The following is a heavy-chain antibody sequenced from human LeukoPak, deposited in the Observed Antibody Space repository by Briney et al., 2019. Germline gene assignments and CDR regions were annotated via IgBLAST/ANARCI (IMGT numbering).Heavy chain of an antibody. J-gene: IGHJ4*02. CDR1: GYTFTSYG. CDR2: ISAYNGNT. CDR3: ARVDRITGTRRPKGY. Sequence: ASVKVSCKASGYTFTSYGISWVRQAPGQGLEWMGWISAYNGNTNYAQKLQGRVTMTTDTSTSTAYMELRSLRSDDTAVYYCARVDRITGTRRPKGYWGQGTLVTVSS. D-gene: IGHD1-20*01. V-gene: IGHV1-18*01.